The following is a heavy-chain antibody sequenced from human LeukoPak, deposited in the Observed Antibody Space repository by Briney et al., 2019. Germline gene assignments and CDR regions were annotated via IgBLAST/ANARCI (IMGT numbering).Heavy chain of an antibody. CDR3: ARSSVVVPHMDV. D-gene: IGHD2-21*01. CDR1: GGSISSYY. V-gene: IGHV4-59*01. J-gene: IGHJ6*03. Sequence: SETLSLTCTVSGGSISSYYWSWIRQPPGKGLEGIGYIYYSGSTNYNPSLKSRVTISVDTSKNQLYLKLSSVTAADTAVYYCARSSVVVPHMDVWGKGTTVTVSS. CDR2: IYYSGST.